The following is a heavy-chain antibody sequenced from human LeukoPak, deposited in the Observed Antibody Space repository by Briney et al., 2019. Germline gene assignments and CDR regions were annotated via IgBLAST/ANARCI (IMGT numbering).Heavy chain of an antibody. CDR3: ARDDSPTLTGPAYYDAFDI. J-gene: IGHJ3*02. D-gene: IGHD4-11*01. CDR1: GFTLSNYW. CDR2: IRRDGSHI. V-gene: IGHV3-7*01. Sequence: PGGSLRLSCAASGFTLSNYWMTWVRQAPGKGLEWVANIRRDGSHIHYVDSVKGRFTISRDNATNSLSLQMNSLRAEDWAIYYCARDDSPTLTGPAYYDAFDIWGQGIMVTVSS.